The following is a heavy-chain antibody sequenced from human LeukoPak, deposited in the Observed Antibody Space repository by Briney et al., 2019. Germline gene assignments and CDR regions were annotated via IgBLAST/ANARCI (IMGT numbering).Heavy chain of an antibody. Sequence: SETLSLTCTVSGGSVSSGTYYWSWIRQPPGKGLEWIGYIYYSGSTNYNPSLKSRVTISVDTSKNQFSLKLSSVTAADTAVYYCARTSSSGWPIDYWGQGTLVTVSS. CDR3: ARTSSSGWPIDY. D-gene: IGHD6-19*01. J-gene: IGHJ4*02. CDR1: GGSVSSGTYY. V-gene: IGHV4-61*01. CDR2: IYYSGST.